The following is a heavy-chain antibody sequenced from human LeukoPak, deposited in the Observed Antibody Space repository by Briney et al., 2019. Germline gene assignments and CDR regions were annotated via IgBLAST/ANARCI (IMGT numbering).Heavy chain of an antibody. CDR2: IYHSGST. D-gene: IGHD1-20*01. Sequence: SETLSLTCTVSGGSISSGGYYWSWIRQPPGKGLEWVGYIYHSGSTYYNPSLKSRVTISVDRSKNQFSLKLSSVTAADTAVYYCAREGLLTGNFDYWGQGTLVTVSS. CDR1: GGSISSGGYY. V-gene: IGHV4-30-2*01. J-gene: IGHJ4*02. CDR3: AREGLLTGNFDY.